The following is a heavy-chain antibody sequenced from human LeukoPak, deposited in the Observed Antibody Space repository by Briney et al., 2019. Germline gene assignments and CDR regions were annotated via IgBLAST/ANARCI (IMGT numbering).Heavy chain of an antibody. CDR2: ISSSSSYI. V-gene: IGHV3-21*01. J-gene: IGHJ5*02. CDR3: ARHSGSYLDWFDP. Sequence: GGSLRLSCAASGFTFSSYSMNWVRQAPGKGLEWVSSISSSSSYIYYADSVKGRFTISRDNAKNSLHLQMNSLRAEDTAVYYCARHSGSYLDWFDPWGQGTLVTVSS. CDR1: GFTFSSYS. D-gene: IGHD1-26*01.